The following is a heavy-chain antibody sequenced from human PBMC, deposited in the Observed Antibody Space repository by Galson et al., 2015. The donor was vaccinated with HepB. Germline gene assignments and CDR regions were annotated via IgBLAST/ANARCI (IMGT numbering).Heavy chain of an antibody. J-gene: IGHJ2*01. Sequence: SETLSLTCTVSGGSMTNYYWNWLRQPPGKGLEWIGHIYYSGTTDYNPSLKSRVTISVDTSKNQFSLKLNSVTAADSAVYYCARGRGPPTSTYWYFDLWGRGTLLTVSS. CDR1: GGSMTNYY. V-gene: IGHV4-59*01. CDR2: IYYSGTT. CDR3: ARGRGPPTSTYWYFDL. D-gene: IGHD3-10*01.